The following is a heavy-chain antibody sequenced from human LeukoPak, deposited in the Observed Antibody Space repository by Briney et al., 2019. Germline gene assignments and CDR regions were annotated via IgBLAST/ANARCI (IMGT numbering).Heavy chain of an antibody. V-gene: IGHV1-8*01. CDR2: MNPNSGNT. CDR3: ARKASLIRRWYYMDV. J-gene: IGHJ6*03. D-gene: IGHD5-24*01. CDR1: GYTFTSYG. Sequence: ASVKVSCKASGYTFTSYGINWVRQATGQGLEWMGWMNPNSGNTGYAQKFQGRVTMTRNTSISTAYMELSSLRSEDTAVYYCARKASLIRRWYYMDVWGKGTTVTISS.